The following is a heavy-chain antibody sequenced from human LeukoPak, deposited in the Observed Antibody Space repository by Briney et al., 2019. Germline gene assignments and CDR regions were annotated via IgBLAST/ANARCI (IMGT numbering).Heavy chain of an antibody. CDR1: GYTFSSYY. CDR2: INPSGGST. Sequence: ASVKVSCKASGYTFSSYYMHWVRQAPGQGLEWMGIINPSGGSTSYSQKLQGRVTMTRDMSTSTVYMEPSSLRSEDTAVYYCARGGSYYEYWFDPWGQGTLVTVSS. CDR3: ARGGSYYEYWFDP. D-gene: IGHD1-26*01. J-gene: IGHJ5*02. V-gene: IGHV1-46*01.